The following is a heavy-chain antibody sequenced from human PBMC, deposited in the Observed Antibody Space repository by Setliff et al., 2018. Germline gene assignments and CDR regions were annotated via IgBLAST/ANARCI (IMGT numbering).Heavy chain of an antibody. Sequence: GGSLRLSCATSGFIFSNYWMAWVRQAPGKGLEWVATIKHDGTYTYYVDSVKGRFTISRDNARNSLYLQMQSLRAEDTAVYYCAKSGQTSPYYYYYLDVWGKGTTVTVSS. V-gene: IGHV3-7*01. D-gene: IGHD6-25*01. CDR1: GFIFSNYW. CDR3: AKSGQTSPYYYYYLDV. CDR2: IKHDGTYT. J-gene: IGHJ6*03.